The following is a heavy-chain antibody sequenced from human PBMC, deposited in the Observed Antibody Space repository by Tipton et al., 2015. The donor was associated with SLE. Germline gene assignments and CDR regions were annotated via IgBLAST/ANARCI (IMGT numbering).Heavy chain of an antibody. D-gene: IGHD3-10*01. CDR2: MSPDSGNT. CDR3: ARNPYGTGWFDP. CDR1: GYSFINYD. Sequence: QLVQSGAEVKKPGASVKVSCKASGYSFINYDINWVRQAPGQGLEWMGWMSPDSGNTGYAQKFQGRVTMTRDTSASTAYMELSSLISEDTAVYYCARNPYGTGWFDPWGQGTRVTVSS. V-gene: IGHV1-8*02. J-gene: IGHJ5*02.